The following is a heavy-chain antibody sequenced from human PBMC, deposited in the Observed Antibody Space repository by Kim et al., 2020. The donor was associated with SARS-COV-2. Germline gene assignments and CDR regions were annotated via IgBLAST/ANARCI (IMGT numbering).Heavy chain of an antibody. CDR2: IWYDGSNK. J-gene: IGHJ6*02. D-gene: IGHD3-10*01. V-gene: IGHV3-33*08. CDR1: GFTFSSYG. CDR3: ASARGSGSYYYYYGMDV. Sequence: GGSLRLSCAASGFTFSSYGMHWVRQAPGKGLEWVAVIWYDGSNKYYADSVKGRFTISRDNSKNTLYLQMNSLRAEDTAVYYCASARGSGSYYYYYGMDVWGQGTTVTVSS.